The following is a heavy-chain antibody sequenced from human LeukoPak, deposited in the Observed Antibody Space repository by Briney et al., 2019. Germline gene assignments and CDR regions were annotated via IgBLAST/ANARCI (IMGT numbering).Heavy chain of an antibody. V-gene: IGHV5-51*01. D-gene: IGHD3-10*01. CDR1: GYSFTTFW. Sequence: GESLKISCKGSGYSFTTFWIAWVREMPGKGLEWMGIIYPGDSDTRYSPSFQGQVTISADKSISTAYLQWSSLKASDSAVYYCARLGGSGTYYPLDYWGQGALVTVYS. J-gene: IGHJ4*02. CDR3: ARLGGSGTYYPLDY. CDR2: IYPGDSDT.